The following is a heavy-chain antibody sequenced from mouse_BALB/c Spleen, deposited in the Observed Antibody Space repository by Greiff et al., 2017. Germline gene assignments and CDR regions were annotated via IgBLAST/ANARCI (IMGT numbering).Heavy chain of an antibody. CDR3: ARDGGYKRITLAMDY. Sequence: EVQGVESGGGLVKPGGSLKLSCAASGFTFSDYYMYWVRQTPEKRLEWVATISDGGSYTYYPDSVKGRFTISRDNAKNNLYLQMSSLKSEDTAMYYCARDGGYKRITLAMDYWGQGTSVTVSS. V-gene: IGHV5-4*02. CDR2: ISDGGSYT. CDR1: GFTFSDYY. J-gene: IGHJ4*01. D-gene: IGHD3-1*01.